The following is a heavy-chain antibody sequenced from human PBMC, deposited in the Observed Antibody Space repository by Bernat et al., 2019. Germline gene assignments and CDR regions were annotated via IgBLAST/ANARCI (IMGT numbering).Heavy chain of an antibody. J-gene: IGHJ6*02. CDR3: ARDQSNYYGSGGMDV. CDR1: GFTFSSYG. V-gene: IGHV3-33*01. Sequence: QVQLVESGGGVVQPERSLRLSCAASGFTFSSYGMHWVRQAPGKGLEWVAVIWYDGSNKYYADSVKGRFTISRDNSKNTLYLQMNSLRAEDTAVYYCARDQSNYYGSGGMDVWGQGTTVTVSS. D-gene: IGHD3-10*01. CDR2: IWYDGSNK.